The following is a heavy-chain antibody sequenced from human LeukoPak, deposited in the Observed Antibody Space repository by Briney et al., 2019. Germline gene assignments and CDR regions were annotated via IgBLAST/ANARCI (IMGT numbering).Heavy chain of an antibody. CDR3: AILNDVPTQTYFDY. CDR2: FDPEDGET. Sequence: ASVKVSCKVSGYTLTELSMHWVRQAPGKGLEWMGGFDPEDGETIYAQEFQGRVTMTEDTSTDTAYMELSSLRSEDTAVYYCAILNDVPTQTYFDYWGQGTLVTVSS. V-gene: IGHV1-24*01. D-gene: IGHD1-1*01. CDR1: GYTLTELS. J-gene: IGHJ4*02.